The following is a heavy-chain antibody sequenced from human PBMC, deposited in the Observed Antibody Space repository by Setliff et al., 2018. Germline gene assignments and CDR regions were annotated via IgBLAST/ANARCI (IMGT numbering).Heavy chain of an antibody. V-gene: IGHV4-59*11. J-gene: IGHJ6*03. CDR1: GGSIGPHY. CDR2: IFYRDTA. D-gene: IGHD3-10*01. Sequence: PSETLSLTCTVSGGSIGPHYWSWIRQAPGKGLEWIGHIFYRDTAKYNPSLESRAAISVDSSKNQFSLKLRSVTAADTAVYYCARDRATVIRGVTSFFYFYMDVWGGGTTVTVSS. CDR3: ARDRATVIRGVTSFFYFYMDV.